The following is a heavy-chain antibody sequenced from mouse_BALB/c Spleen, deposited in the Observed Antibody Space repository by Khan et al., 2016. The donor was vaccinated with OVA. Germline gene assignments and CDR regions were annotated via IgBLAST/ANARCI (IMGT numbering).Heavy chain of an antibody. Sequence: VQLQQSGAELASPGASVRMSCKASGYTFTSYTIHWIKKRPGQGLEWIGYINPSNGYTNYNQKFKDKATLTTDKSSTTAYRQLSSLTSDDSAVYSCVRDGASHRNDCWFAYWGQGTLVTVSA. V-gene: IGHV1-4*01. J-gene: IGHJ3*01. CDR2: INPSNGYT. CDR3: VRDGASHRNDCWFAY. CDR1: GYTFTSYT. D-gene: IGHD2-14*01.